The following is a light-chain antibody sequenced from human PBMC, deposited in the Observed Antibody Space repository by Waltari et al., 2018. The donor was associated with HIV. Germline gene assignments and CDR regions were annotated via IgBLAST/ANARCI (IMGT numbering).Light chain of an antibody. V-gene: IGKV1-5*03. CDR1: QSISNW. CDR2: KAS. Sequence: DIQMTQSPSTLSASVGDRVTITCRASQSISNWLAWYQQKPGKAPKLLIYKASSLESGVPSRFSGSGSGTEFTLTISSLQPDDFATYYCQQYSSSSLLFGKGTKVEVK. CDR3: QQYSSSSLL. J-gene: IGKJ1*01.